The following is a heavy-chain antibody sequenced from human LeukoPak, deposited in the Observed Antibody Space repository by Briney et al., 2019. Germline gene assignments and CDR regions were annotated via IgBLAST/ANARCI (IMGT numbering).Heavy chain of an antibody. CDR3: ARDYTNYGNYYNGMDV. V-gene: IGHV3-21*01. D-gene: IGHD4-11*01. J-gene: IGHJ6*02. Sequence: GGSLRLSCAASGFTFSAYTMNWVRQAPGKGLEWVSSMSGIGGFVHYADSVRGRFTISRDNAKNSLYLQMNSLRAEDTAVYYCARDYTNYGNYYNGMDVWGQGTTVTVSS. CDR2: MSGIGGFV. CDR1: GFTFSAYT.